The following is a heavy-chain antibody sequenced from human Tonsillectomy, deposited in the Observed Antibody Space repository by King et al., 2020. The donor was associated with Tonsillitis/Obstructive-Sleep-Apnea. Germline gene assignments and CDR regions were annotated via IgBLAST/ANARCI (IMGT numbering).Heavy chain of an antibody. CDR2: VDYSGST. V-gene: IGHV4-59*01. CDR3: AREGNFDAFDI. CDR1: GGSMSSYY. J-gene: IGHJ3*02. Sequence: QLQESGPGLVKPSETLSLTCTVSGGSMSSYYWSWIRPPPGKGLECIGYVDYSGSTNYNPSLKSRVTISVDTSKNQFSLKLSSVTAADTAVYYCAREGNFDAFDIWGRGTMVAVSS.